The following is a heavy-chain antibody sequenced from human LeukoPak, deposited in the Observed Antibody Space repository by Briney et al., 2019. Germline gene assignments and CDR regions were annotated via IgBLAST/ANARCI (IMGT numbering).Heavy chain of an antibody. V-gene: IGHV3-30*18. J-gene: IGHJ4*02. CDR2: ISYDGSNK. CDR3: AKSVASDAY. CDR1: GFTFSSYG. D-gene: IGHD5-12*01. Sequence: GSLRLSCAASGFTFSSYGMHWVRQAPGKGLEWVAVISYDGSNKYYADSVKGRFTISRDNSKNTLYLQMNSLRAEDTAVYYCAKSVASDAYWGQGTLVTVSS.